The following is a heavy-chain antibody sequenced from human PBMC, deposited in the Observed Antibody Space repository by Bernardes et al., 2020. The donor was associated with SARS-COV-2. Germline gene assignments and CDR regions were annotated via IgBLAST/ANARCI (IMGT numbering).Heavy chain of an antibody. CDR3: AKVDYGDYEREYYYYGMDV. J-gene: IGHJ6*02. V-gene: IGHV3-23*01. CDR1: GFTFSSYA. Sequence: GGSLRLSCAASGFTFSSYAMSWVRQAPGKGLEWVSAISGSGGSTYYADSVKGRFTISRDNSKNTLYLQMNSLRAEDTAVYYCAKVDYGDYEREYYYYGMDVWGQGTTVTVSS. CDR2: ISGSGGST. D-gene: IGHD4-17*01.